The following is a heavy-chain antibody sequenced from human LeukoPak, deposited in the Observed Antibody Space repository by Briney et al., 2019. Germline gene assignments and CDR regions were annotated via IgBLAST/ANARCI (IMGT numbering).Heavy chain of an antibody. CDR2: IWYDGSNK. D-gene: IGHD3-10*01. CDR1: GFTFSSYG. CDR3: ARDHYGSGSSRFDY. V-gene: IGHV3-33*01. Sequence: GGSLRLSCAASGFTFSSYGMHWVRQAPGKGLEWVAVIWYDGSNKYYADSVKGRFTISRDNSKNTLYLQMNSLRAEDTAVYYCARDHYGSGSSRFDYRGQGTLVTVSS. J-gene: IGHJ4*02.